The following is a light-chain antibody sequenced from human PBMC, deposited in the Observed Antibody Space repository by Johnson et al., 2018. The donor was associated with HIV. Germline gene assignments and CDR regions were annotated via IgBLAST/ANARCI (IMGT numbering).Light chain of an antibody. Sequence: HSVLTQPPSVSAAPGQKVTISCSGSSSNIGNNYVSWYQQLPGTAPKLLIYEKNKRPSGIPDRFSASKSGTSATLAITGLQTGDEADYYCGTWDSSLGAHYVFGSGTEVTVL. CDR1: SSNIGNNY. CDR2: EKN. V-gene: IGLV1-51*02. CDR3: GTWDSSLGAHYV. J-gene: IGLJ1*01.